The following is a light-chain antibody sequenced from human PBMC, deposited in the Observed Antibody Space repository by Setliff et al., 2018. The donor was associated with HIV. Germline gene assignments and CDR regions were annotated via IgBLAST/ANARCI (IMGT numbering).Light chain of an antibody. CDR3: SSYTSSTPLYV. J-gene: IGLJ1*01. CDR1: GSDVAGYTY. Sequence: QSVLTQPASLSGSPGQSITISCTETGSDVAGYTYVSWYQQHPGKAPKLIIYDVGKRPSGVSNRFSGSKSGNTASLTISGLQAEDEADYYCSSYTSSTPLYVFGTGTKVTVL. CDR2: DVG. V-gene: IGLV2-14*01.